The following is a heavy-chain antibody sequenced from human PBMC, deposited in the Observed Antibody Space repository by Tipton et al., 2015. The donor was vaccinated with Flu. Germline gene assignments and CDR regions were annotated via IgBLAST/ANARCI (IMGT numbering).Heavy chain of an antibody. Sequence: QLVQSGAEVKEPGESLKISCKGSRYSFTDSWIGWVRQMPGKGLEWMGIIYPDGSDTRYGPSFQGQVTMSVDKSISVAYLQWSSLKASDTAMYYCARRDILTGYFDYWGQGTLVTVSS. V-gene: IGHV5-51*03. D-gene: IGHD3-9*01. CDR3: ARRDILTGYFDY. CDR1: RYSFTDSW. J-gene: IGHJ4*02. CDR2: IYPDGSDT.